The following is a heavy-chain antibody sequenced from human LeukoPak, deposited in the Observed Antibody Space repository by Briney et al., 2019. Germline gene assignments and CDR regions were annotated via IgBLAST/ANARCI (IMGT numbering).Heavy chain of an antibody. V-gene: IGHV3-23*01. D-gene: IGHD3-22*01. CDR2: ISGSGGST. Sequence: GGSLRLSCATSGFTFSSYAMSWVRQAPGKGLEWVSAISGSGGSTYYADSVKGRFTISRDNSKNTLYLQMNSLRAEDTAVYYCAKDRGGGEWLLPDYWGQGTLVTVSS. CDR3: AKDRGGGEWLLPDY. J-gene: IGHJ4*02. CDR1: GFTFSSYA.